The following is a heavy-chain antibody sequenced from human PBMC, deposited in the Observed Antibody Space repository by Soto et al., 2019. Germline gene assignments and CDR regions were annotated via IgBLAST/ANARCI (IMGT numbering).Heavy chain of an antibody. CDR1: GFNVTTNC. Sequence: GGSLRLSCFGSGFNVTTNCMRRVRQAPGKALECVSVFCSGGPTYYADSVKGRFTISRDIFSNTLHLQMNNLRAEDTAVYYCVRDKRTLFGIFPGDWGQGTQRTAS. CDR2: FCSGGPT. J-gene: IGHJ4*02. V-gene: IGHV3-53*01. CDR3: VRDKRTLFGIFPGD. D-gene: IGHD3-10*02.